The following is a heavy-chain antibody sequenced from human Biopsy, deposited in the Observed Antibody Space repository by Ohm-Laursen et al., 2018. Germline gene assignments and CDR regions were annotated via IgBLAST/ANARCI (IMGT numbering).Heavy chain of an antibody. Sequence: TLSLTCPVSGDSISSYYWSCIRQPPGKGLEWIGYVYYTGSTDYNPSLQSRVTISVDTSKNHFSLRLRSVTPADTAIYYCARDRGFYSDRTVPGYFDLWGRGTLVTVSS. CDR3: ARDRGFYSDRTVPGYFDL. J-gene: IGHJ2*01. CDR2: VYYTGST. D-gene: IGHD3-22*01. V-gene: IGHV4-59*01. CDR1: GDSISSYY.